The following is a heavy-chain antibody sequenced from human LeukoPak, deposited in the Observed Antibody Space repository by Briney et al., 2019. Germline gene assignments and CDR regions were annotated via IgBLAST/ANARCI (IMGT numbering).Heavy chain of an antibody. CDR2: ISSSSSYT. CDR3: ARENEDTAMVTGTIDY. Sequence: GGSLRLSCAASGFTFSSYSMNWVRQAPGKGLEWVSSISSSSSYTYYADSVKGRFTISRDNAKNSLYLQMNSLRAEDTAVYYCARENEDTAMVTGTIDYWGQGTLVTVSS. J-gene: IGHJ4*02. D-gene: IGHD5-18*01. V-gene: IGHV3-21*01. CDR1: GFTFSSYS.